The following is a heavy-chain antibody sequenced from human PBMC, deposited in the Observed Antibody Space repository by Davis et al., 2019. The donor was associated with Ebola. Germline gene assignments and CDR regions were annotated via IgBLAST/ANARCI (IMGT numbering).Heavy chain of an antibody. CDR2: ISGDTGDR. CDR1: GYPFSSYG. V-gene: IGHV1-18*01. J-gene: IGHJ5*02. Sequence: ASVKVSCKASGYPFSSYGISWVRQAPGQGLEWMGWISGDTGDRKYTQKFQGRVTMTTDTSTSTAYMELRSLKSDDTAVYYCARDATTVTTIWFDPWGQGTLVTVSS. D-gene: IGHD4-17*01. CDR3: ARDATTVTTIWFDP.